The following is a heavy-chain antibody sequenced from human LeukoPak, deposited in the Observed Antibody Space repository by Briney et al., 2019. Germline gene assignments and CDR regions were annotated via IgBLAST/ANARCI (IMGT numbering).Heavy chain of an antibody. CDR1: GFTFSSYS. CDR2: ISSSSSYI. J-gene: IGHJ4*02. Sequence: GGSLRLSCADSGFTFSSYSMNWVRQAPGKGLEWVSSISSSSSYIYYADSVKGRFTISRDNAKNSLYLQMNSLRAEDTAVYYCARDLASWVVPLWGQGTLVTVSS. V-gene: IGHV3-21*01. D-gene: IGHD2-21*01. CDR3: ARDLASWVVPL.